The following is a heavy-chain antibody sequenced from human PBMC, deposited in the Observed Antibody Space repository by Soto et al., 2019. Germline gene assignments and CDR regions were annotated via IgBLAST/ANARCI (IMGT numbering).Heavy chain of an antibody. J-gene: IGHJ4*02. CDR3: AKSAYNDNPSHFYFPDY. D-gene: IGHD1-20*01. CDR2: ISGSGGRT. Sequence: EVQLLESGGGLVQAGESLRLSCVASGFTFSIYAMSWVRQAPGKGLEWVSAISGSGGRTHYADSVKGRFAVSRDNSKSALYLQMNSLRDEDTAVYYCAKSAYNDNPSHFYFPDYWGQGTLVTVSS. CDR1: GFTFSIYA. V-gene: IGHV3-23*01.